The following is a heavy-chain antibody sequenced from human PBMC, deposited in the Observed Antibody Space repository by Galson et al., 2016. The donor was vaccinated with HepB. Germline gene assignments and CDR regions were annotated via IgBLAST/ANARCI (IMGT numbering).Heavy chain of an antibody. CDR2: IIGYNGDT. Sequence: SVKVSCKASGYTFTSYGISWVRQAPGQGLEWMGWIIGYNGDTNYAQKFQDRVTMTTDTSTSTAYMELRSLRSDDTAVYYCARVVGVNWFDPWGQGTLVTVSS. CDR1: GYTFTSYG. CDR3: ARVVGVNWFDP. V-gene: IGHV1-18*01. J-gene: IGHJ5*02. D-gene: IGHD1-26*01.